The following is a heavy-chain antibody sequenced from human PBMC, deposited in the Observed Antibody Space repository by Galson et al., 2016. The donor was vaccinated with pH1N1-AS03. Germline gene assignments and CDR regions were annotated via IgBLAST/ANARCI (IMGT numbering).Heavy chain of an antibody. Sequence: ETLSLTCSVSGGSIRINHWSWIRQPPGRGLEWLGDIHYSGITDYNPSLKSRVAISVDTSKNQFSLRLSSVTAADTALYYCARSPRTIAVAGTFPSRFDPWGQGMLVTVSS. CDR3: ARSPRTIAVAGTFPSRFDP. CDR2: IHYSGIT. V-gene: IGHV4-59*08. CDR1: GGSIRINH. D-gene: IGHD6-19*01. J-gene: IGHJ5*02.